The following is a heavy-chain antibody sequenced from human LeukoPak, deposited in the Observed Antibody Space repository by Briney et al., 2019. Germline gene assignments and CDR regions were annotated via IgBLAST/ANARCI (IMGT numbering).Heavy chain of an antibody. CDR3: ARTTEGGYTYDYFYYYYMDA. CDR1: GGSISSYY. D-gene: IGHD5-18*01. CDR2: IYYSGST. Sequence: SETLSLTCTVSGGSISSYYWSWIRQPPGKGLEWIGYIYYSGSTNYNPSLKSRVTISVDTSKNQFSLKLSSVTAADTAVYYCARTTEGGYTYDYFYYYYMDAWGKGTTVTISS. J-gene: IGHJ6*03. V-gene: IGHV4-59*01.